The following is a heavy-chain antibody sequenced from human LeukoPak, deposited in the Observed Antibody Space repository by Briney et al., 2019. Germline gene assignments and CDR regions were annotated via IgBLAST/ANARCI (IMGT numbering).Heavy chain of an antibody. CDR2: IKQDGSEK. V-gene: IGHV3-7*01. CDR3: ARDAMIVDDSSDI. Sequence: GGSLRLSCAASGFTFSSYWMSWGCQAPAKGLERVANIKQDGSEKYYVNSVKGRFTISRENAKNSLYLQKNSLRAEDTAVHYCARDAMIVDDSSDIWGQGTMVTVSS. CDR1: GFTFSSYW. J-gene: IGHJ3*02. D-gene: IGHD3-22*01.